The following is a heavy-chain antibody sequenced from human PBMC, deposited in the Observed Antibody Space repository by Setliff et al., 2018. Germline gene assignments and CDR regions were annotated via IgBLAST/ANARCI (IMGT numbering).Heavy chain of an antibody. Sequence: SETLSLTCAVSGFSISSGYYWGWIRQPPGKGLEWIVNINHSGTTYYNPSLKSRLTMSVDTSKNHFSLRVSSVTAADTAVYFCATFGPCKGVSGTCPPRDSWGQGTLVTVSS. CDR2: INHSGTT. V-gene: IGHV4-38-2*01. CDR3: ATFGPCKGVSGTCPPRDS. CDR1: GFSISSGYY. D-gene: IGHD6-19*01. J-gene: IGHJ4*02.